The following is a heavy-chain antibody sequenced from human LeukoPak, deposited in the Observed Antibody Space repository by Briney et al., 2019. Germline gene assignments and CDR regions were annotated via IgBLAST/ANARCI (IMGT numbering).Heavy chain of an antibody. CDR2: IWYDGSNK. D-gene: IGHD3-16*02. Sequence: GRSLRLSCAASGFTFSRYGMHWVRQAPGKGLEWVAVIWYDGSNKYYADSVKGRFTISRDNSKNTLYLQMNSLRAEDTAVYYCARDRSSDGFDPRGQGTLVTVSS. CDR3: ARDRSSDGFDP. CDR1: GFTFSRYG. J-gene: IGHJ5*02. V-gene: IGHV3-33*01.